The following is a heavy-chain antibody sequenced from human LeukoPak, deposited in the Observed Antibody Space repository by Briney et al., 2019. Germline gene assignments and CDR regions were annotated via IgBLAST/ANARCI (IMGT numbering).Heavy chain of an antibody. CDR2: ISYDGSNK. Sequence: PGGSLRLSCAASGFTFSSYAMHWVRQAPHKGLEWVAVISYDGSNKNYADSVKGRFTISRDNSKNTLYLQMNSLRAEDTAVCFCAREGDYDSAPDYWGQGTLVSVSS. CDR3: AREGDYDSAPDY. V-gene: IGHV3-30*04. J-gene: IGHJ4*02. D-gene: IGHD5-12*01. CDR1: GFTFSSYA.